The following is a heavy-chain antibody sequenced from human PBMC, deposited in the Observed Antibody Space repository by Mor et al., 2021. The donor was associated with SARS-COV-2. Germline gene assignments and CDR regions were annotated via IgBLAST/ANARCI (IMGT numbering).Heavy chain of an antibody. J-gene: IGHJ5*02. Sequence: GKGLEWIGRIYTSGSTNYNPSLKSRVTMSVDTSKNQFSLKLSSVTAADTAVYYCARDKGVLPRRFDPWGQGTLVTVSS. CDR2: IYTSGST. CDR3: ARDKGVLPRRFDP. V-gene: IGHV4-4*07. D-gene: IGHD2-8*01.